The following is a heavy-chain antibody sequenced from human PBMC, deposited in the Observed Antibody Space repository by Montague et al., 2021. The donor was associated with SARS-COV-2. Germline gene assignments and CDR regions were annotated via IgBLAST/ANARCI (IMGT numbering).Heavy chain of an antibody. J-gene: IGHJ3*02. D-gene: IGHD5-12*01. Sequence: SETLSLTCTVSGGSISSYYWSWIRQPPGKGLEWIGYIYYSGSTNYNPSLKSRVTISVDTSQNQFSLKLSSVTAADTAVYYCARRGRKLLPVATTIGGFDIWGQGTMVTVSS. CDR3: ARRGRKLLPVATTIGGFDI. V-gene: IGHV4-59*01. CDR2: IYYSGST. CDR1: GGSISSYY.